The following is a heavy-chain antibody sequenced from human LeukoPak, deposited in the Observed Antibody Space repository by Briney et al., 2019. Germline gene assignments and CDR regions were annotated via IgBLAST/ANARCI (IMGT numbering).Heavy chain of an antibody. Sequence: GGSLRLSCAASGFNFSMFAMNWVRQAPGKGLEWVSYISRSSSTTYYADSVKGRFTISRDSAESSLYLQMSSLRAEDTAVYYCARIGVVAAFDIWGLGTMVTVSS. D-gene: IGHD2-2*01. J-gene: IGHJ3*02. CDR2: ISRSSSTT. CDR1: GFNFSMFA. V-gene: IGHV3-48*04. CDR3: ARIGVVAAFDI.